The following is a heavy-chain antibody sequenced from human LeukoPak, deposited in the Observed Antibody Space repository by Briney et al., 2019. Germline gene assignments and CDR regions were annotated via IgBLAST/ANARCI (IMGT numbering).Heavy chain of an antibody. V-gene: IGHV3-23*01. J-gene: IGHJ3*02. Sequence: LPGGSLRLSCAASGFTFSSYAMSWVRQAPGKGLEWVSAISGSGGSTYYADSVKGRFTISRDNSKNTLYLQMNSLRAEDTAVYYCAKYQMEVVRGVIESAFDIWGQGTMVTVSS. D-gene: IGHD3-10*01. CDR2: ISGSGGST. CDR1: GFTFSSYA. CDR3: AKYQMEVVRGVIESAFDI.